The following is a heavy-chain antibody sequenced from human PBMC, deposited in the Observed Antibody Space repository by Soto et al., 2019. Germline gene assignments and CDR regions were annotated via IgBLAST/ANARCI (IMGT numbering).Heavy chain of an antibody. D-gene: IGHD3-3*01. V-gene: IGHV4-34*01. CDR3: ARGAIFGVRYYYYGMDV. CDR1: GGSFSGCY. J-gene: IGHJ6*02. Sequence: PSETLSLTCAVYGGSFSGCYWSWIRQPPGKGLEWMGEINHSGSTNYNPSLKSRVTISVDTSKNQFSLKLSPVTVADTAVYYCARGAIFGVRYYYYGMDVWGQGTTVTVSS. CDR2: INHSGST.